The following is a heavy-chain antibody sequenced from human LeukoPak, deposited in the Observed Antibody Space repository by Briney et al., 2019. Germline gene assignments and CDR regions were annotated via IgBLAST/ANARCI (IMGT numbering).Heavy chain of an antibody. V-gene: IGHV3-21*01. D-gene: IGHD5-12*01. CDR3: ARGPSGYHNT. Sequence: AGGSLRLSCAASGFTFSSYSMNWVRQAPGKGLEWVSSISGSSSYIYYADSVKGRFTISRDNSKNTLYLQMNSLRAEDTAVYYCARGPSGYHNTGGQGTLVTVSS. CDR2: ISGSSSYI. J-gene: IGHJ4*02. CDR1: GFTFSSYS.